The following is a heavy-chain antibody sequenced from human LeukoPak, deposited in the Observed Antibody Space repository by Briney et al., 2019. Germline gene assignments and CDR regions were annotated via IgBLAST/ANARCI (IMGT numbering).Heavy chain of an antibody. CDR2: IYYSGST. J-gene: IGHJ4*02. D-gene: IGHD5-18*01. CDR3: ARVDTAMGYGLDY. CDR1: GGSISSYH. Sequence: SETLSLTCTVSGGSISSYHWSWIRQPPGKGLEWIGYIYYSGSTNYNPSLKSRVTISVDTSKNQFSLKLSSVTAADTAVYYCARVDTAMGYGLDYWGQGTLVTVSS. V-gene: IGHV4-59*01.